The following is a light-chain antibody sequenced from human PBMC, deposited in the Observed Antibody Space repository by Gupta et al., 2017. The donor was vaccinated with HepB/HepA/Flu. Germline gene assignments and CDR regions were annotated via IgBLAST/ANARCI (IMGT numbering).Light chain of an antibody. J-gene: IGKJ1*01. V-gene: IGKV2-30*02. CDR1: QSLGHTDGYIY. CDR3: IQSKFLRT. Sequence: EVVMTQSPLSLPVTLGQSASISCKSSQSLGHTDGYIYLNWVHQRPGQSPRRIIYKVSNRDSGDTVRFSGSGEVNDFTHKSSQGEEEDGGVYYCIQSKFLRTFGQGTKVDI. CDR2: KVS.